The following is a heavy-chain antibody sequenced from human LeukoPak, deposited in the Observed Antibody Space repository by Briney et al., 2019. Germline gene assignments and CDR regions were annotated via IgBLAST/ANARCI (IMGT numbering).Heavy chain of an antibody. V-gene: IGHV3-23*01. CDR2: ISGNVGST. CDR1: GFIFSSFS. D-gene: IGHD1-26*01. J-gene: IGHJ4*02. CDR3: AKAGSIRFDY. Sequence: GGSLRLSRAASGFIFSSFSMNWVRQAPGKGLEWVSGISGNVGSTYYADSLKSRFTISRDNSKNTLYLQMNSLRAEDTAVYYCAKAGSIRFDYWGQGTLVTVSS.